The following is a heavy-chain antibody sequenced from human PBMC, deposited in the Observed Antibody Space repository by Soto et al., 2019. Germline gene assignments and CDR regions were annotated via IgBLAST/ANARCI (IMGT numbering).Heavy chain of an antibody. V-gene: IGHV1-69*05. CDR2: IMPIFRTA. J-gene: IGHJ6*02. Sequence: QVQLVQSGAEVKKPGSSVKVSCKASGGTFSNSAISWVRQAPGQGLEWMGGIMPIFRTADYAQSFQGRVTTTSGESTSTAYMELSSLRSEETAVYYCASDKDRLQLVANYYSTMDVRSQGTMVTVSS. D-gene: IGHD5-12*01. CDR1: GGTFSNSA. CDR3: ASDKDRLQLVANYYSTMDV.